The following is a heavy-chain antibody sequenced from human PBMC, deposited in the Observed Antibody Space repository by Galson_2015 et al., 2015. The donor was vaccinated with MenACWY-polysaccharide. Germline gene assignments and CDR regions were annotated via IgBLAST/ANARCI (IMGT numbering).Heavy chain of an antibody. CDR1: AFAFNKYV. J-gene: IGHJ6*03. D-gene: IGHD4/OR15-4a*01. CDR2: ITPTGGTP. V-gene: IGHV3-23*01. CDR3: AKGSYRAKAVLSYYYYYMDV. Sequence: SLRLSCAASAFAFNKYVMNWVRQPPGKGLQWVSSITPTGGTPSYADSVRGRFTITRDNPKNTLYLQMNRLRAEDTAVYYCAKGSYRAKAVLSYYYYYMDVWGKGTTVTVSS.